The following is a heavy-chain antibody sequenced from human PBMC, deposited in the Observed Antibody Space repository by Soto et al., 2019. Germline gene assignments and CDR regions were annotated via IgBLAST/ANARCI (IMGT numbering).Heavy chain of an antibody. V-gene: IGHV5-10-1*01. CDR3: ASAMYYYGSGTHPEGMDV. CDR2: IDPSDSYT. Sequence: GESLKISWKGSGYSFTNYWISWMRQMHGKGLEWMGRIDPSDSYTNYSPSFQGHVTISADKSISTAYLQWSSLKASDTAMYYYASAMYYYGSGTHPEGMDVWGQGTTVTVSS. CDR1: GYSFTNYW. J-gene: IGHJ6*02. D-gene: IGHD3-10*01.